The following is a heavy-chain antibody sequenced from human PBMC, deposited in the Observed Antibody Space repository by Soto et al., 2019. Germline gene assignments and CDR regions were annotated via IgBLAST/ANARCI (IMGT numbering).Heavy chain of an antibody. Sequence: LRLSCAASGFTVSGSAMHWVRQASGKGLEGVGRIRSKANSYATAYAASVKGRFTISRDDSKNTAYLQMNSLKTEDTAVYYCTRGYSGYDYYYYYGMDVWGQGTTVTVSS. CDR3: TRGYSGYDYYYYYGMDV. D-gene: IGHD5-12*01. V-gene: IGHV3-73*01. CDR2: IRSKANSYAT. J-gene: IGHJ6*02. CDR1: GFTVSGSA.